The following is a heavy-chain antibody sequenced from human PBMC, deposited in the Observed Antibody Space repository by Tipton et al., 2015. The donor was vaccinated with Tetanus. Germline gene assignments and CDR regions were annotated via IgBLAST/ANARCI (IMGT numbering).Heavy chain of an antibody. CDR2: VSGTGGST. V-gene: IGHV3-23*01. CDR1: GFTFGSYP. J-gene: IGHJ4*02. Sequence: GSLRLSCVGSGFTFGSYPMAWVRQAPGKGLERVSGVSGTGGSTYYADSVRGRFTVSRDNSESTLYLQMTSLRVEDTAVYYCAKAKTWINLWFGDSWGPGTRVIVSS. CDR3: AKAKTWINLWFGDS. D-gene: IGHD3-10*01.